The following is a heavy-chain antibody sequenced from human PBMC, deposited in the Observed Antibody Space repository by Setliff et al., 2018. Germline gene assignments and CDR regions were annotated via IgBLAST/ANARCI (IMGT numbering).Heavy chain of an antibody. Sequence: SETLSLTCAVSGVSINSLSWWSWVRQSPGKGLEWIGEIMPGRDTLYSPSLESRLTITIDTSKSQFSLKLSSVTAADTAVYYCARDDPNHYDVSGYSVGYFDYWGLGTPVTVSS. CDR3: ARDDPNHYDVSGYSVGYFDY. J-gene: IGHJ4*02. D-gene: IGHD3-22*01. CDR1: GVSINSLSW. CDR2: IMPGRDT. V-gene: IGHV4-4*02.